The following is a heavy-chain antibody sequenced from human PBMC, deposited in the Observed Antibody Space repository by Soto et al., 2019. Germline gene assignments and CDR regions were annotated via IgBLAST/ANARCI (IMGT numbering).Heavy chain of an antibody. Sequence: QVQLVQSGAEVKKPGASVKVSCKASGYTFTSYDINWVRQATGQGLEWMGWMNPNSGNTGYAQKFQRRVTMTRNTSISTAYMELSSLRSEDTAVYYCAVHYDFWSGLGAWYYYYGMDVWGQGTTVTVSS. D-gene: IGHD3-3*01. J-gene: IGHJ6*02. CDR2: MNPNSGNT. V-gene: IGHV1-8*01. CDR3: AVHYDFWSGLGAWYYYYGMDV. CDR1: GYTFTSYD.